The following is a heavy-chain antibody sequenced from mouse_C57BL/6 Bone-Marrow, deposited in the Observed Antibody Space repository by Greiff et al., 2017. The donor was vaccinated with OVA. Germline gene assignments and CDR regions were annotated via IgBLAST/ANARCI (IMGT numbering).Heavy chain of an antibody. D-gene: IGHD1-1*01. CDR3: AGKYYGSSWYFDV. Sequence: VQLQQPGAELVMPGASVKLSCKASGYTFTSYWMHWVKQRPGQGLEWIGEIDPSDSYTNYNQKFKGKSTLTVDKSSSTAYMQLSSLTSEDSAVYYCAGKYYGSSWYFDVWGTGTTVTVSS. V-gene: IGHV1-69*01. CDR1: GYTFTSYW. CDR2: IDPSDSYT. J-gene: IGHJ1*03.